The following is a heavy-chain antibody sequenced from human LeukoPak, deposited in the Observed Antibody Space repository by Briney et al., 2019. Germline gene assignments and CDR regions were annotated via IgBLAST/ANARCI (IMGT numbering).Heavy chain of an antibody. CDR1: GYTLTELS. CDR3: ATGGLWNWFDP. CDR2: LDPEDGET. D-gene: IGHD3-16*01. Sequence: GASVNVSCKVSGYTLTELSMHWVRQAPAKGLEWMGGLDPEDGETIYAQKSEDRDTMTEDTSKDTAYMELSSLRSEDTAVYYCATGGLWNWFDPWGQGTLVTVSS. V-gene: IGHV1-24*01. J-gene: IGHJ5*02.